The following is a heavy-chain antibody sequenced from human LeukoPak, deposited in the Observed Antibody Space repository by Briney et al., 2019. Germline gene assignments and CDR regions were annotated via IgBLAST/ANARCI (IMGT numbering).Heavy chain of an antibody. CDR3: ARVGNYDYVWGSYGTRYFDY. Sequence: PGGSLRLSCAASGFTFSSYWMHWVRQAPGKGLVWVSRINSDGSSTSYADSVKGRFTIPRDNAKNTLYLKMNSLRAEDTAVYYCARVGNYDYVWGSYGTRYFDYWGQGTLVTVSS. V-gene: IGHV3-74*01. CDR1: GFTFSSYW. J-gene: IGHJ4*02. CDR2: INSDGSST. D-gene: IGHD3-16*01.